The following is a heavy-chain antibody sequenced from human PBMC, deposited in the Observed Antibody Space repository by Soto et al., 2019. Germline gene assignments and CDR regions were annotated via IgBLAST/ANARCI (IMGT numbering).Heavy chain of an antibody. Sequence: PSETLSLTCAVDGWSFSGHYWRWIRQPPGKGPELIGDINHSGTTNYSPSLKSRVTISADTSKNQFSLKLTSATAADTAVYYCERLDSWHNWFDPWGQGTLVTVSS. J-gene: IGHJ5*02. CDR1: GWSFSGHY. D-gene: IGHD6-13*01. V-gene: IGHV4-34*01. CDR3: ERLDSWHNWFDP. CDR2: INHSGTT.